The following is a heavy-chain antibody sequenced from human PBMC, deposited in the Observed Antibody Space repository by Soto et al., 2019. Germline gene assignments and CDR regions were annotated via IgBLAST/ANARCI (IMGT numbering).Heavy chain of an antibody. Sequence: SETLSLTCTVSGGSISSGDQYWTWIRQPPGKGLEWIGYIDYSGSAFYNPSLKSRPIISVNTSMNQFSLKLTSVTAADTAVYYCARDRAHFYESSGRIDDWGGGILVTVSSGKTLSNVWFDPWGQGTLVTVSS. V-gene: IGHV4-30-4*01. D-gene: IGHD3-22*01. CDR1: GGSISSGDQY. CDR2: IDYSGSA. J-gene: IGHJ5*02. CDR3: ARDRAHFYESSGRIDDWGGGILVTVSSGKTLSNVWFDP.